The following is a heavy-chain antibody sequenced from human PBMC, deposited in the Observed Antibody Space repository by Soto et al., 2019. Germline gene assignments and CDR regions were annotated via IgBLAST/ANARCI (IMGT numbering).Heavy chain of an antibody. CDR2: IISSISYI. J-gene: IGHJ5*02. CDR3: ARAGNVLLWFGESKNWFDP. Sequence: GGSLRLSCAASGFTFSSYSMNWFRQAPGKGREWFSSIISSISYIYYAASVKGRFTISRDKAKNSLYLQMNSLRAEDTAVYYCARAGNVLLWFGESKNWFDPWGQGTLVTVSS. D-gene: IGHD3-10*01. CDR1: GFTFSSYS. V-gene: IGHV3-21*01.